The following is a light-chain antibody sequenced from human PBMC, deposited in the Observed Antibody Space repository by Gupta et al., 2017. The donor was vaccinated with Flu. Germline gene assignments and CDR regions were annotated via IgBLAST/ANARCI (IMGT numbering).Light chain of an antibody. CDR1: SSNVGSNA. V-gene: IGLV1-44*01. J-gene: IGLJ1*01. Sequence: QSVLAQPPSASGPPGQRVTISCSGSSSNVGSNAVHWYQQVPGTAPKLLIYDNNQRPSGGPDRFSGSKSGTSASLAISELQSEEEAHYYCAAWDDSLNGHYVFGTGTEVTVL. CDR3: AAWDDSLNGHYV. CDR2: DNN.